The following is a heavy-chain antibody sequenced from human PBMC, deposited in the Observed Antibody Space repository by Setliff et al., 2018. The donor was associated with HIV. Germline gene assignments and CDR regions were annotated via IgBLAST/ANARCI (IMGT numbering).Heavy chain of an antibody. V-gene: IGHV1-46*01. J-gene: IGHJ4*02. CDR2: VNPSGGNT. Sequence: VKVSCKASGYAFTSFYLHWVRQAPGQGLEWMAIVNPSGGNTSYAEKFQGRVTMTSDTSTSTVYMDLSSLGSEDTAVYYCARALYTNLAHFDYWGQGTLVTVSS. CDR3: ARALYTNLAHFDY. CDR1: GYAFTSFY. D-gene: IGHD2-2*02.